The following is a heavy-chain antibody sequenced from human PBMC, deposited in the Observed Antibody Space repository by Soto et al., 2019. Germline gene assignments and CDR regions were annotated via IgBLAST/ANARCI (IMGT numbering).Heavy chain of an antibody. CDR2: FIPILDMA. Sequence: QVQVVQSGAEVKKPESSVKVSCKPSGGTFNTYTVNWVRLAPGHGLEWMGRFIPILDMANYAQKFQDRVPITGDRSTFTADMVLNSLPSDDTAVYYWAITYCRDNYCPRAFDFWGPATRVTVSS. CDR3: AITYCRDNYCPRAFDF. D-gene: IGHD2-21*01. J-gene: IGHJ4*02. V-gene: IGHV1-69*02. CDR1: GGTFNTYT.